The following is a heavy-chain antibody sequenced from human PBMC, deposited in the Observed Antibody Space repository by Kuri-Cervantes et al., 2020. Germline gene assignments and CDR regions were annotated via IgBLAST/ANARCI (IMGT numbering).Heavy chain of an antibody. CDR3: ANGFRYNCNYVSDSWYFDL. Sequence: ETRWRTCARAGFTFSSFAISWVRLAPVTGMEWVSAVSGSAGSTYYADSLKGRFTISRDNSKNTMYLQMNSLRAEDTAVYYCANGFRYNCNYVSDSWYFDLWGRGTLVTVSS. D-gene: IGHD1-7*01. J-gene: IGHJ2*01. CDR2: VSGSAGST. CDR1: GFTFSSFA. V-gene: IGHV3-23*01.